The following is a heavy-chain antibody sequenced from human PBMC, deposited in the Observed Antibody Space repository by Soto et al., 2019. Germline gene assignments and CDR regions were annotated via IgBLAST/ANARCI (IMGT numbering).Heavy chain of an antibody. CDR1: GGNFSSHG. CDR3: ARVSGRGWYNWFDP. CDR2: IMPLLGTT. Sequence: SVKVSCKASGGNFSSHGISWVRQAPGQGLEFMGGIMPLLGTTNYAQKFRGRVTITADEPTGTVYMELRSLRSEDTAVYYCARVSGRGWYNWFDPWGQGTPVTVS. V-gene: IGHV1-69*13. D-gene: IGHD6-19*01. J-gene: IGHJ5*02.